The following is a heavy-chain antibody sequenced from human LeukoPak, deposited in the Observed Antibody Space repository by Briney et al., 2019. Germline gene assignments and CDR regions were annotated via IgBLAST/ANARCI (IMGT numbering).Heavy chain of an antibody. CDR2: IYYRGST. CDR3: ARAVNYYDSSGYYDDY. D-gene: IGHD3-22*01. CDR1: GGSISSYY. V-gene: IGHV4-59*01. Sequence: SETLSLTCTVSGGSISSYYWSWIRQPPGKGLEWVGFIYYRGSTYYNPSLKSRVTISLETSKNQFSLKLNSVTAADTAVYYCARAVNYYDSSGYYDDYWGQGTLVTVSS. J-gene: IGHJ4*02.